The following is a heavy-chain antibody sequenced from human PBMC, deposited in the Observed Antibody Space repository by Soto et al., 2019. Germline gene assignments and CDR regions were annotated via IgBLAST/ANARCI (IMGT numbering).Heavy chain of an antibody. CDR2: IDPSDSYT. Sequence: PGESLKISCKGSGYSFTSYWISWVRQMPGKGLEWMGRIDPSDSYTNYSPSFQGHVTISADKSISTAYLQWSSLKASDTAMYYCARTPVVPAADPYYYYGMDVWGQGTTVTVSS. J-gene: IGHJ6*02. V-gene: IGHV5-10-1*01. CDR3: ARTPVVPAADPYYYYGMDV. CDR1: GYSFTSYW. D-gene: IGHD2-2*01.